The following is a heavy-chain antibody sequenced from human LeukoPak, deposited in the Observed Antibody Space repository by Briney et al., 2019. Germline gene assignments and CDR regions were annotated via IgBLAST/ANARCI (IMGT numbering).Heavy chain of an antibody. V-gene: IGHV4-59*01. CDR1: GGSISSYY. J-gene: IGHJ4*02. CDR2: IYCSGST. CDR3: ARVGTIFGVVIKSYFDY. Sequence: SETLSLTCTVSGGSISSYYWSWIRQPPGKGLEWIGYIYCSGSTNYNPSLKSRVTISVDTSKNQFSLKLSSVTAADTAVYYCARVGTIFGVVIKSYFDYWGQGTLVTVSS. D-gene: IGHD3-3*01.